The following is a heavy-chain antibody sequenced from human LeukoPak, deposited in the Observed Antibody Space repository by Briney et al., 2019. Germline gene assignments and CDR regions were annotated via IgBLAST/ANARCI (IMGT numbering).Heavy chain of an antibody. CDR1: GITVSSNY. J-gene: IGHJ6*03. CDR3: ARSGLDDFWSGYYSYYYYMDV. V-gene: IGHV3-53*05. CDR2: IYSGGTT. D-gene: IGHD3-3*01. Sequence: GALRLSCAASGITVSSNYMSWVRQAPGKGLEWVSVIYSGGTTYYADSVKGRFTISRDNSKNTLYLQMNSLRAEDTAVYYCARSGLDDFWSGYYSYYYYMDVWGKGTTVTVSS.